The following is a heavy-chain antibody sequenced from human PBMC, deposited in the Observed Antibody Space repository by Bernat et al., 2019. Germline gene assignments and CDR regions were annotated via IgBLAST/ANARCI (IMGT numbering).Heavy chain of an antibody. J-gene: IGHJ5*02. Sequence: QVQLVESGGGVVQPGRSLRLSCAASGFTFSSYAMHWVRQAPGKGLEWVAVISYDGSNKYYADSVKGRFTISRDNSKNTLYLQMNSLRAEDTAVYYCASLRGRFLEWLKGYNWFDPWGQGTLVTVSS. CDR2: ISYDGSNK. CDR1: GFTFSSYA. CDR3: ASLRGRFLEWLKGYNWFDP. D-gene: IGHD3-3*01. V-gene: IGHV3-30*01.